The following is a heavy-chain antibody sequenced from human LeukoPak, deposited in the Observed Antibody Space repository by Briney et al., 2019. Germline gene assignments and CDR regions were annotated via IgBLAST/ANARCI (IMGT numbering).Heavy chain of an antibody. CDR2: IKQDGSVK. Sequence: GGSLRLSCAASGFTFSSYWMTWVRQAPGKGLEWVANIKQDGSVKQYVGSVKGRFTISRDNAKNSLYLQMNSLRAEDTAVYYCARDTNGWNDCWGQGTLVTVSS. D-gene: IGHD2-8*01. CDR1: GFTFSSYW. V-gene: IGHV3-7*01. J-gene: IGHJ4*02. CDR3: ARDTNGWNDC.